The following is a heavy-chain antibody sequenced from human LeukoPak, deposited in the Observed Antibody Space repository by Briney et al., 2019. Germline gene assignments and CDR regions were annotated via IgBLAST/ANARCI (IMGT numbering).Heavy chain of an antibody. CDR1: GYSISSGYY. CDR2: IYHSGST. J-gene: IGHJ4*02. CDR3: ARSPPQLLWFGELLYPDY. D-gene: IGHD3-10*01. Sequence: SETLSLTCAVSGYSISSGYYWGWIRQPPGKGLESIGSIYHSGSTYYNSSLKSRVTISVDTSKNQFSLKLSSVTAADTAVYYCARSPPQLLWFGELLYPDYWGQGTLVTVSS. V-gene: IGHV4-38-2*01.